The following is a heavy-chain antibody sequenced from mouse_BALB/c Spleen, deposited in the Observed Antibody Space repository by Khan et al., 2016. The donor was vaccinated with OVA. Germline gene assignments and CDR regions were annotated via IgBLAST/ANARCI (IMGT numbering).Heavy chain of an antibody. Sequence: EVQLVETGPGLVKPSQSLSLTCTVTGYSITSDYAWNWIRQFPGNKLEWMGYISYSGSTNYNPALKSRISITRDTSKNQFFLQLNSVTTEDTATYYCARDRFRYNYAMDYWGQGTSVTVSS. V-gene: IGHV3-2*02. J-gene: IGHJ4*01. CDR2: ISYSGST. D-gene: IGHD1-1*01. CDR3: ARDRFRYNYAMDY. CDR1: GYSITSDYA.